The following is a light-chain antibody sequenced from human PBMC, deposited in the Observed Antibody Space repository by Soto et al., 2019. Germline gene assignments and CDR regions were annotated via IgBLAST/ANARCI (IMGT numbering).Light chain of an antibody. CDR3: SSYAGSRGGYV. CDR1: SSDVGGYNY. Sequence: QSALTQPPSASGSPGQSVTISCTGTSSDVGGYNYVSWYQQHPGKAPKLMIYEVSKRPSGVPDRFSGSKSANTASLTVAGLQAEDEAYYYCSSYAGSRGGYVFGTGTKLTVL. CDR2: EVS. J-gene: IGLJ1*01. V-gene: IGLV2-8*01.